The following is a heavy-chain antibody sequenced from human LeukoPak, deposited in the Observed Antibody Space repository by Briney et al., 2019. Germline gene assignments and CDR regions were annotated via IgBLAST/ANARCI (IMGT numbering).Heavy chain of an antibody. Sequence: GESLKISCKGSGYSFNTYWIAWVRQMPGKGLEWMGIIYPGDSDTRYSPSFQGQVTISADKSISTAYLQWSSLKASDTAMYYCARGYYDSSAPDAFDIWGQGTMVTVSS. CDR1: GYSFNTYW. D-gene: IGHD3-22*01. CDR3: ARGYYDSSAPDAFDI. J-gene: IGHJ3*02. CDR2: IYPGDSDT. V-gene: IGHV5-51*01.